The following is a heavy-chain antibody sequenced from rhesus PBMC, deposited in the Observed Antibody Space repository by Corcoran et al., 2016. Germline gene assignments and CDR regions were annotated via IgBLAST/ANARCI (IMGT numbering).Heavy chain of an antibody. CDR3: ARRLDY. V-gene: IGHV3-116*02. J-gene: IGHJ4*01. Sequence: EVRLVESGGGLVQPGGSLRLSCAASGFTFSDYSMSWVRQAPGKGTEWVGVRRKKAKGGTAEDAASVKGRCNISRDDSKIMASRQMNSLKTEDTAVYYCARRLDYWGQGVLVTVSS. CDR1: GFTFSDYS. CDR2: RRKKAKGGTA.